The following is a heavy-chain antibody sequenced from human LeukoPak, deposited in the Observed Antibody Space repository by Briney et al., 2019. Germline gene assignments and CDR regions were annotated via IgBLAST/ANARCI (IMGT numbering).Heavy chain of an antibody. CDR1: GGSISSGGYS. J-gene: IGHJ2*01. D-gene: IGHD6-13*01. Sequence: KSSQTLSLTCAVSGGSISSGGYSWSWIRQPPGKGLEWIGYIYHSGSTYYNPSLKSRVTISVDTSKNQFSLKLSSVTAADTAVYYCARLLIAAAFDLWGRGTLVTVSS. V-gene: IGHV4-30-2*01. CDR3: ARLLIAAAFDL. CDR2: IYHSGST.